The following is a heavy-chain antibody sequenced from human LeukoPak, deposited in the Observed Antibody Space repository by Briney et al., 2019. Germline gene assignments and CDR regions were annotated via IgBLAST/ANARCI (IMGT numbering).Heavy chain of an antibody. Sequence: SETLSLTCTVSGGSISSGSYYWSWIRQPAGKGLEWIGRIYTSGSTNYNPSLKSRVTISVDTSKNQFSLKLSSVTAADTAVYYCARDEEDGYNSGIDYWGREPWSPSPQ. CDR3: ARDEEDGYNSGIDY. CDR2: IYTSGST. D-gene: IGHD5-24*01. V-gene: IGHV4-61*02. CDR1: GGSISSGSYY. J-gene: IGHJ4*02.